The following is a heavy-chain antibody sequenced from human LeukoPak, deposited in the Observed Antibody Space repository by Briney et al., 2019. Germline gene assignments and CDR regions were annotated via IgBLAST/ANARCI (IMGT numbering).Heavy chain of an antibody. CDR1: GGSISSYY. V-gene: IGHV4-59*01. J-gene: IGHJ6*03. CDR2: IYYSGST. CDR3: ARGSSSNYYYYYIDV. Sequence: PSETLSLTCTVSGGSISSYYWSWIRQPPGKGLEWIGYIYYSGSTNYNPSLKSRVTISVDTSKNQFSLKLSSVTAADTAVYYCARGSSSNYYYYYIDVWGKGTTVTVSS. D-gene: IGHD6-6*01.